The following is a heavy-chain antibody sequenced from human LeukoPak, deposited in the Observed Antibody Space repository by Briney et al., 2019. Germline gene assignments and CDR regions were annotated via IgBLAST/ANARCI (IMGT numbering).Heavy chain of an antibody. J-gene: IGHJ6*03. CDR2: IKKDGSEK. CDR3: ARCEGFDDYFSGSPIYYFYMDV. V-gene: IGHV3-7*01. D-gene: IGHD3-16*01. Sequence: GGSLRLSCADSGFTFNTYRMSWVRQAPGKGLEWVAHIKKDGSEKYYVESVKGRFFISRDNAKNSHHLQMNSLRVEDTAVYYCARCEGFDDYFSGSPIYYFYMDVWGKGTTVTVSS. CDR1: GFTFNTYR.